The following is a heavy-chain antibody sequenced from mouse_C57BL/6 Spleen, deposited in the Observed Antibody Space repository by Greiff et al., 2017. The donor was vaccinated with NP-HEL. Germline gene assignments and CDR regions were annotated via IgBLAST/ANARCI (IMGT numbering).Heavy chain of an antibody. CDR2: ISDGGSYT. CDR3: ARDEFILPYAMDY. CDR1: GFTFSSYA. Sequence: EVQRVESGGGLVKPGGSLKLSCAASGFTFSSYAMSWVRQTPEKRLEWVATISDGGSYTYYPDNVKGRFTISRDNAKNNLYLQMSHLKSEDTAMYYCARDEFILPYAMDYWGQGTSVTVSS. V-gene: IGHV5-4*01. J-gene: IGHJ4*01. D-gene: IGHD1-1*01.